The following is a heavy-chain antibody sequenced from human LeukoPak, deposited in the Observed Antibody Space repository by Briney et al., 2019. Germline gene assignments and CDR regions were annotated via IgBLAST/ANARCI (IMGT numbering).Heavy chain of an antibody. CDR1: GYSENFYG. V-gene: IGHV1-18*01. CDR3: ARDLRATVTTSPFSDY. J-gene: IGHJ4*02. CDR2: ISAQHGQT. Sequence: ASVKVSCKTSGYSENFYGITWVRQVAGQGLEWMGWISAQHGQTEYAPNSQDRVTMTTDTYTSTVYMELRSLRSDDTAVYYCARDLRATVTTSPFSDYWGQGTLVTVSS. D-gene: IGHD4-17*01.